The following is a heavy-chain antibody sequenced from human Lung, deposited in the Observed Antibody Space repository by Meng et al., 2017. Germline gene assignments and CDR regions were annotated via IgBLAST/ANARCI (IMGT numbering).Heavy chain of an antibody. CDR2: INPNSGGT. D-gene: IGHD2-21*01. CDR3: AKALGWGSSPDY. V-gene: IGHV1-2*06. Sequence: QVQLVQSGADVKKPGASVKVSFKASGYTFTAYYIHWVRQAPGQGLEWMGRINPNSGGTNFAQKFQGRVIMTRDTSIGTAYMELSSLGFDDTAVYYCAKALGWGSSPDYWGQGILVTVSS. J-gene: IGHJ4*02. CDR1: GYTFTAYY.